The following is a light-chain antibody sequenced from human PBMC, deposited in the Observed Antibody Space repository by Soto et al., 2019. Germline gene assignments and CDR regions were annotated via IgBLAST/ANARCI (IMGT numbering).Light chain of an antibody. Sequence: DIQMTQSPSSLSASVGDRVTITCRASQAIRNDLGWYQQKPAKAPKRLIYATSSLQSGVPSRFSGSGSGTDFTLTITSLQPEDFATYYCQQSYGTPITFGQGTRLEI. V-gene: IGKV1-39*01. CDR2: ATS. CDR3: QQSYGTPIT. CDR1: QAIRND. J-gene: IGKJ5*01.